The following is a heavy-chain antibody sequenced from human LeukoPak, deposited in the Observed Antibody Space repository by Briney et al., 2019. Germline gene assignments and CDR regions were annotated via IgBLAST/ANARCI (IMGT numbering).Heavy chain of an antibody. D-gene: IGHD3-22*01. CDR2: IYTSGGT. Sequence: SETLSLTCTVSGASISSYYWSWIRQPAGKGLEWIGRIYTSGGTVYNPSLKSRVTMSVDTSKNQFSLKLSSVTAADTAVYYCARGVFYYDTSGRGYYFDYWGQGTLVTVSS. CDR1: GASISSYY. J-gene: IGHJ4*02. CDR3: ARGVFYYDTSGRGYYFDY. V-gene: IGHV4-4*07.